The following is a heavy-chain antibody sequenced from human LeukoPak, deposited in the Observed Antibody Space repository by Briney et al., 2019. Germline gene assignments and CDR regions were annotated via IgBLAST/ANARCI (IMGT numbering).Heavy chain of an antibody. V-gene: IGHV4-4*02. CDR3: ARERSGSEIFARSFDI. J-gene: IGHJ3*02. D-gene: IGHD3-3*01. CDR1: GRSISISHW. CDR2: IYHGGST. Sequence: SETLSLTYAVYGRSISISHWWSWGRQPPGKGLEWIWEIYHGGSTNYNPSLKSRITISVDMSKNQFSLKLSSVTAADTAVYYCARERSGSEIFARSFDIWGQGTMVTVSS.